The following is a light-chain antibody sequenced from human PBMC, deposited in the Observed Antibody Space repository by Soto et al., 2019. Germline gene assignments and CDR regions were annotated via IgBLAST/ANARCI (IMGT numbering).Light chain of an antibody. CDR2: EVV. Sequence: QSVLTQPPSASGSPGQSVTISCTGTKSDIGVYDFVSWYQHHPGKAPRLIIYEVVQRPSGVPDRFSGSKSGNTASLTISGLQADDEADYFCSTYTSASTSFGGGTKLTVL. V-gene: IGLV2-8*01. CDR3: STYTSASTS. J-gene: IGLJ2*01. CDR1: KSDIGVYDF.